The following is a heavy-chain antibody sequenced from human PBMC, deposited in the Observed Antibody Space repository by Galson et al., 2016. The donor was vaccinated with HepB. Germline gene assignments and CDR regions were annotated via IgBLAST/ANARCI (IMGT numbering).Heavy chain of an antibody. V-gene: IGHV1-18*01. D-gene: IGHD3-10*01. J-gene: IGHJ4*02. Sequence: YTFTTFGINWVRQAPGQGLEWMGWINTYTGNANYAQKFQGRVNMTTDTSTSTIYMEVKSLRSDDTAVYYCARDRVMDRGVIGYWGQGTLVTVSS. CDR3: ARDRVMDRGVIGY. CDR2: INTYTGNA. CDR1: YTFTTFG.